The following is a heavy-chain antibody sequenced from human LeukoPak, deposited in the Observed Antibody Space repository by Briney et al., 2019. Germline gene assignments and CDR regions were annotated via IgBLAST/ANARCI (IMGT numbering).Heavy chain of an antibody. Sequence: PSETLSLTCTVSLDSTTSNFWSWVRQPPGQGLEWIGEIHRSGSPNYNPSLQRRVTISIDRSRNQIALELSSVTAADTAVYYCAREILGGFNPGAYWGQGTLVTVSS. D-gene: IGHD1-14*01. CDR3: AREILGGFNPGAY. CDR1: LDSTTSNF. V-gene: IGHV4-4*02. CDR2: IHRSGSP. J-gene: IGHJ4*02.